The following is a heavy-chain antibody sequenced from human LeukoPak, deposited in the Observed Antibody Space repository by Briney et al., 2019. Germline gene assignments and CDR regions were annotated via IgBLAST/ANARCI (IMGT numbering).Heavy chain of an antibody. D-gene: IGHD2-8*01. J-gene: IGHJ6*02. CDR2: ITYDANNK. Sequence: QTGGSLRLSCAASGFTFSDYGMHWLRQAPGKGLEWVAVITYDANNKYYADSVRGRLTISRDNAKNTLYLQMNSLRVNDTAVYYCAKVRGLYGRGYYAMDVWGQGTKVTVSS. V-gene: IGHV3-30*18. CDR3: AKVRGLYGRGYYAMDV. CDR1: GFTFSDYG.